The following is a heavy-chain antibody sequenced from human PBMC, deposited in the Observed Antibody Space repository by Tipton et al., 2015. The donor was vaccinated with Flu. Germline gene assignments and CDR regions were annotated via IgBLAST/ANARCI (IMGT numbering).Heavy chain of an antibody. CDR2: ISGYNGNT. V-gene: IGHV1-18*01. Sequence: QSGAEVKKPGASVKVSCQASGYSFTNYGISWVRQAPGQGLEWMGWISGYNGNTNYAQKFQGRVLMTTDTPTSTIYMDLRSLRSDDTAVYYCASDSPTFNWDYALYLDLWGRGTLVTVSS. CDR3: ASDSPTFNWDYALYLDL. CDR1: GYSFTNYG. J-gene: IGHJ2*01. D-gene: IGHD1-7*01.